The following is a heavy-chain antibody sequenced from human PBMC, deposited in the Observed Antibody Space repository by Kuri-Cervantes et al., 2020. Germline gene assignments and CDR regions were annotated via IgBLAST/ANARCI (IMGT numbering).Heavy chain of an antibody. Sequence: GESLKISCAASGFTFSSYGMHWVRQAPGKGLEWVAFIRYDGSNKYHADSVKGRFTISRDNSKNTLYLQMNSLRAEDTAVYYCAADNLQSVYWGQGTLVTVSS. CDR3: AADNLQSVY. CDR2: IRYDGSNK. D-gene: IGHD1-14*01. CDR1: GFTFSSYG. V-gene: IGHV3-30*02. J-gene: IGHJ4*02.